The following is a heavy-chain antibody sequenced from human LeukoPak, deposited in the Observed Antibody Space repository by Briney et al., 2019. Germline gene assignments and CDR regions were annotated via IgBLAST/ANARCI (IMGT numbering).Heavy chain of an antibody. J-gene: IGHJ6*02. Sequence: GGSLRLSCAASGFTFSSYAMHWVRQAPGKGLEWVAVISYDGSNKYYADSVKGRFTISRDNSKNTLYLQMNSLRAEDTAVYYCARETYSSSWYYYGMDVWGQGTTVTVSS. CDR3: ARETYSSSWYYYGMDV. CDR2: ISYDGSNK. CDR1: GFTFSSYA. V-gene: IGHV3-30-3*01. D-gene: IGHD6-13*01.